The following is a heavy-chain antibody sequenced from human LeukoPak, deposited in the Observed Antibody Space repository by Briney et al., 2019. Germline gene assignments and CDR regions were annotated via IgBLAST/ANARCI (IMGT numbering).Heavy chain of an antibody. J-gene: IGHJ4*02. CDR2: ISGGGDYT. CDR3: AKRRFLESTPYYFDY. CDR1: GFTFSSYT. V-gene: IGHV3-23*01. D-gene: IGHD3-3*01. Sequence: AGGSLRLSCAASGFTFSSYTLSWVRQAPGGGLEWVSTISGGGDYTSYADSVKGRFTISRDNSKNTLYLQMNGLRVEDSALYYCAKRRFLESTPYYFDYWGQGTLVTVSS.